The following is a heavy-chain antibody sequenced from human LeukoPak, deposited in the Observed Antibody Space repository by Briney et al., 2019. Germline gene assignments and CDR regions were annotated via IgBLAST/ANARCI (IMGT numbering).Heavy chain of an antibody. Sequence: AGSLRLSRAASGFTFSSYWMSWVRQAPGKGLEWVANIKQDGSDKRYLDSVKGRFTISRDNANNSLHLQMNSLRVEDTAVYYCARDGSGWAYDYWGKGTVVPVSS. V-gene: IGHV3-7*04. J-gene: IGHJ4*02. D-gene: IGHD6-19*01. CDR2: IKQDGSDK. CDR3: ARDGSGWAYDY. CDR1: GFTFSSYW.